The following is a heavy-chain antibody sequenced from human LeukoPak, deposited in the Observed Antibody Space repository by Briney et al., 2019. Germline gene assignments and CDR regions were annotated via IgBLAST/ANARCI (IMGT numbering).Heavy chain of an antibody. D-gene: IGHD5-24*01. CDR2: IYSGGST. CDR3: ARDYGSGGRWLQPGAY. Sequence: PGGSLRLSCAASGFTVNSNYMSWVRQAPGKGLEWVSVIYSGGSTYFADSVKGRFTISRDNSKNTLYLQMNSLRAEDTAVYYCARDYGSGGRWLQPGAYWGQGTLVTVSS. J-gene: IGHJ4*02. CDR1: GFTVNSNY. V-gene: IGHV3-53*01.